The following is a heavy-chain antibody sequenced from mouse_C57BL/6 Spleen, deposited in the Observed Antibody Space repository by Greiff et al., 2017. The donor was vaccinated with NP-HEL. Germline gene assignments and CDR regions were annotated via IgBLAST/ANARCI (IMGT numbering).Heavy chain of an antibody. CDR1: GFTFSDYG. V-gene: IGHV5-15*01. D-gene: IGHD3-2*02. J-gene: IGHJ2*01. Sequence: EVMLVESGGGLVQPGGSLKLSCAASGFTFSDYGMAWVRQAPRKGPEWVAFISNLAYSIYYADTVTGRFTISRENAKNTLYLEMSSLRSEDTAMYYCARHESSGYVGYFDYGGQGTTLTVSS. CDR2: ISNLAYSI. CDR3: ARHESSGYVGYFDY.